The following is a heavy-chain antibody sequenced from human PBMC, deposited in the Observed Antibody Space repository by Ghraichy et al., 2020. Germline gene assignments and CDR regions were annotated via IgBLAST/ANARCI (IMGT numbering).Heavy chain of an antibody. CDR2: IYYSGST. Sequence: SETPSLTCTVSGGSISSYYWSWIRQPPGKGLEWIGYIYYSGSTNYNPSLKSRVTISVDTSKNQFSLKLSSVTAADTAVYYCARNYGGYVSHWGQGTLVTVSS. D-gene: IGHD5-12*01. V-gene: IGHV4-59*08. CDR1: GGSISSYY. CDR3: ARNYGGYVSH. J-gene: IGHJ4*02.